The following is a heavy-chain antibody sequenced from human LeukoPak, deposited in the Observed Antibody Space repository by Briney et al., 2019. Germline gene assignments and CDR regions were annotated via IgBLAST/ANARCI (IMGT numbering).Heavy chain of an antibody. CDR1: GGSFSGYY. CDR2: INHSGST. Sequence: SETLSLTCAVYGGSFSGYYWSWIRQPPGKGLEWIGEINHSGSTNYNPSLKSRVTISVDTSKNQFSLKLSSVTAADTAVYYCARDKEAAPGTAEPLYFDYWGQGTLVTVSS. CDR3: ARDKEAAPGTAEPLYFDY. V-gene: IGHV4-34*01. D-gene: IGHD6-13*01. J-gene: IGHJ4*02.